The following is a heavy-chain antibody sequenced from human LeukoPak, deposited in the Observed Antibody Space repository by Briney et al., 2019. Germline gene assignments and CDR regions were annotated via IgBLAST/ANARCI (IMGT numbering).Heavy chain of an antibody. Sequence: HPGRSLRLSCEASGFTFSSYGLHWVRQAPGKGLVWVSRINSDGNSTRYADSVKGRFTISRDNAKNTLYLQMNSLRADDTAVYYCARDSFCPDMTMIRGIIPFDSWGEGTRVSVST. D-gene: IGHD3-10*01. V-gene: IGHV3-74*01. CDR3: ARDSFCPDMTMIRGIIPFDS. CDR2: INSDGNST. CDR1: GFTFSSYG. J-gene: IGHJ4*02.